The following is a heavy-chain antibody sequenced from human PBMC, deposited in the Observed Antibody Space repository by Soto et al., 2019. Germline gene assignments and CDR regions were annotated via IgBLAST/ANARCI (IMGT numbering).Heavy chain of an antibody. CDR1: GFTFSSYA. J-gene: IGHJ4*02. CDR3: ARLIGVAGPSEGYFEY. D-gene: IGHD6-19*01. Sequence: QVQLVESGGGVVQPGRSLRLSCAASGFTFSSYAMHWVRQAPGKGLEWVAVISYDGSNKYYADSVKGRCTISRDNSKNTLYLQMNSLRAEETAVYYCARLIGVAGPSEGYFEYWGQGTLVTVSS. CDR2: ISYDGSNK. V-gene: IGHV3-30-3*01.